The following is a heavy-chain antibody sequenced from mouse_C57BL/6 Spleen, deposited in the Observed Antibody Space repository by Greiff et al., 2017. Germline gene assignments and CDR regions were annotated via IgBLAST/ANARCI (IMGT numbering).Heavy chain of an antibody. V-gene: IGHV1-52*01. J-gene: IGHJ3*01. Sequence: QVQLQQPGAELVRPGSSVKLSCKASGYTFTSYWMHWVKQRPIQGLDWIGNIDPSDSETHYNQKFKDKATLTVDKSSSTAYMQLSSLTSEDSAVYYCARDSSGYRFAYWGQGTLVTVSA. CDR3: ARDSSGYRFAY. CDR1: GYTFTSYW. D-gene: IGHD3-2*02. CDR2: IDPSDSET.